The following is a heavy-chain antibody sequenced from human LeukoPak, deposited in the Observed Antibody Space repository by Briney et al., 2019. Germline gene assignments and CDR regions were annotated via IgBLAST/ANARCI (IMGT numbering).Heavy chain of an antibody. Sequence: GASVKVSCKAAGYTFTGYYMHWVRQAPGQGLEWMGWINPNSGGTNYAQKFQGRVTMTRDTSISTAYMELSRLRSDDTAVYYCARGASGVYTVTTCWFDPWGQGTLVTVSS. V-gene: IGHV1-2*02. CDR2: INPNSGGT. CDR3: ARGASGVYTVTTCWFDP. D-gene: IGHD4-17*01. J-gene: IGHJ5*02. CDR1: GYTFTGYY.